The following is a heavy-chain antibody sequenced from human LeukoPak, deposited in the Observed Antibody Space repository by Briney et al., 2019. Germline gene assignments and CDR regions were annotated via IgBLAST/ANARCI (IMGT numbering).Heavy chain of an antibody. CDR3: ARENNKYYYYYGMDV. D-gene: IGHD1/OR15-1a*01. Sequence: ASVKVSCKASGYTFTSYGINWVRQATGQGLEWMGWMNPNSGNTGYAQKFQGRVTMTRNTSISTAYMELSSLRSEDTAVYYCARENNKYYYYYGMDVWGQGTTVTVSS. V-gene: IGHV1-8*02. CDR2: MNPNSGNT. CDR1: GYTFTSYG. J-gene: IGHJ6*02.